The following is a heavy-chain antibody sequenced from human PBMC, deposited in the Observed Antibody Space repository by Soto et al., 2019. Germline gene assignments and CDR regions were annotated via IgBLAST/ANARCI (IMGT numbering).Heavy chain of an antibody. CDR3: ARDLRPRDNAFAI. J-gene: IGHJ3*02. V-gene: IGHV3-11*01. CDR2: ISSSGSPI. CDR1: GFTFTDYY. Sequence: QVQLVESGGGLVKAGGSLRLSCAASGFTFTDYYMRWVRQAPGKGLECVSYISSSGSPIYYADSVKGRFTISRDNAKNSLYLQMNSLRAEDTAVYYCARDLRPRDNAFAIWGQGTMVTVSS.